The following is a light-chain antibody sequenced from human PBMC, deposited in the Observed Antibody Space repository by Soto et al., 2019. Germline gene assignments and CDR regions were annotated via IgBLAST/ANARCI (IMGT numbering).Light chain of an antibody. Sequence: EIVMTQSPATLSVSLGERATISCRASQSVSSDLVWYQQKPGQAPRLLIYGASTRATGIPARFSGSGSGTEFPLTISSLQSEDFTVYYYQQYNNWPPTFGGGTKVEIK. J-gene: IGKJ4*01. CDR1: QSVSSD. V-gene: IGKV3-15*01. CDR3: QQYNNWPPT. CDR2: GAS.